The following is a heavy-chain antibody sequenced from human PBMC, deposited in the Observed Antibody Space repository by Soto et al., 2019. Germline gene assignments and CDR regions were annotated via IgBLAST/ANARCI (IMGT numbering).Heavy chain of an antibody. D-gene: IGHD2-15*01. CDR2: IYTSGST. V-gene: IGHV4-4*07. CDR1: GGSISSYY. J-gene: IGHJ5*02. CDR3: ARVVVVAATPSWFDP. Sequence: PSETLSLTCTVSGGSISSYYWSWIRQPAGKGLEWIGRIYTSGSTNYNPSLKSRVTMSVDTSKNQFSLKLTSVTAADTAVYYCARVVVVAATPSWFDPWGQGTLVTVSA.